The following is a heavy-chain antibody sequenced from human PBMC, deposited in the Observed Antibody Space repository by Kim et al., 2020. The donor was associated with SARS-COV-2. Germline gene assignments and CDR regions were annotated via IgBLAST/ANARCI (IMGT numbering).Heavy chain of an antibody. D-gene: IGHD3-22*01. CDR1: GFTFNEYG. V-gene: IGHV3-20*04. J-gene: IGHJ4*02. CDR3: ARLGPYDSSGYSFDY. Sequence: GGSLRLSCAASGFTFNEYGMTWVRHAPGKGLEWVSAINWNAAILAYADSVKGRFTISRDNVKNSLYLQMNSLRVEDTALYYCARLGPYDSSGYSFDYWGQGILVTVSS. CDR2: INWNAAIL.